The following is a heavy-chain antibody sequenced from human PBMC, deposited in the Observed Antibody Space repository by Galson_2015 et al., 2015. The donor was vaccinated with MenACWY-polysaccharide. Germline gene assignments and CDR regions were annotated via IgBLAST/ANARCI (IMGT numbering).Heavy chain of an antibody. J-gene: IGHJ4*02. Sequence: SLRLSCAASGFTFSSYSMNWIRQAPGKGLEWVSYISGSSSPIYYADSVKGRFTISRDNAKNSLYLQMNSLRDEDTAVYYCARGLNWNFDYWGRGTLVTVSS. CDR3: ARGLNWNFDY. CDR1: GFTFSSYS. CDR2: ISGSSSPI. V-gene: IGHV3-48*02. D-gene: IGHD1-20*01.